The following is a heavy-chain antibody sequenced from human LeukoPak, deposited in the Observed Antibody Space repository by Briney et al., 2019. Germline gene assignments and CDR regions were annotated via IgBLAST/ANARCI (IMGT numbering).Heavy chain of an antibody. CDR1: GGSFSGYY. CDR2: INHSGST. J-gene: IGHJ6*02. CDR3: ARGAAFYYYGMDV. Sequence: SETLSLTCAVYGGSFSGYYWSWIRQPPGKGLEWIGEINHSGSTNYNPSLKSRVTISVNTSKNQFSLKLSSVTAADTAVYYCARGAAFYYYGMDVWGQGTTVTVSS. V-gene: IGHV4-34*01.